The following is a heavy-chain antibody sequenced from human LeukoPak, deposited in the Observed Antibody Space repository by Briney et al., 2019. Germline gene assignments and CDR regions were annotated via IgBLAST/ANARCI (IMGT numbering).Heavy chain of an antibody. V-gene: IGHV4-59*12. CDR2: IYYSGST. CDR1: GGSISSYY. J-gene: IGHJ4*02. D-gene: IGHD2-2*01. CDR3: ARESTYYFDY. Sequence: PSETLSLTCTVSGGSISSYYWSWIRRPPGKGLEWIGYIYYSGSTNYNPSLKSRVTISVDTSKNQFSLKLSSVTAADTAVYYCARESTYYFDYWGQGTLVTVSS.